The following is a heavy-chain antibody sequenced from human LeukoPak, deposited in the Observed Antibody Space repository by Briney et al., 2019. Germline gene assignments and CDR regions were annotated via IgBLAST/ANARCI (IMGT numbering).Heavy chain of an antibody. CDR2: ISAYNGNT. V-gene: IGHV1-18*01. D-gene: IGHD3-22*01. CDR3: ARVRGYYDSSGPRDY. Sequence: ASVKVSCKASGYTFTSYGISWVRQAPGQGLEWMGWISAYNGNTNYAQKLQGRVTMATDTSTSTAYMELRSLRSDDTAVYYCARVRGYYDSSGPRDYWGQGTLVTVSS. J-gene: IGHJ4*02. CDR1: GYTFTSYG.